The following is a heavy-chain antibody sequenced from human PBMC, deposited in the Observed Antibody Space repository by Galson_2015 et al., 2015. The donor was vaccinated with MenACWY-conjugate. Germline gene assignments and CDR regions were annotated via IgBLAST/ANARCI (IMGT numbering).Heavy chain of an antibody. J-gene: IGHJ3*02. D-gene: IGHD4-11*01. CDR1: GFTFRSYA. CDR2: ISDNGDRT. CDR3: AKEKPTTTAFDS. Sequence: SLRLSCAASGFTFRSYAMGWVRQAPGKGLEWVSIISDNGDRTYYTDSVKGRFTISRDSSENTLYLQMNSLRVEDTAVYYCAKEKPTTTAFDSWAKGQWSPSPQ. V-gene: IGHV3-23*01.